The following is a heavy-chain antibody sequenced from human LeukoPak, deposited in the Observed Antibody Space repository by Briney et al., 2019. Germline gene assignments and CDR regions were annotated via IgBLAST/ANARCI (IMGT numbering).Heavy chain of an antibody. J-gene: IGHJ5*02. CDR1: GYSFTGYY. CDR2: IKPNSGGT. Sequence: GASVKVSCKASGYSFTGYYMHWVRQAPGQGLEWMGWIKPNSGGTNYAQKFQGRVTMTRDTSISTAYMELSRLRSDDTAVYYCARDSTRIAAAGTPALSWGQGTLVTVSS. V-gene: IGHV1-2*02. D-gene: IGHD6-13*01. CDR3: ARDSTRIAAAGTPALS.